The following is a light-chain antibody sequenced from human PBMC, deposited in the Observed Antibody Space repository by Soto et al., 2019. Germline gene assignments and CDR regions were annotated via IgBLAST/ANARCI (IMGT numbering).Light chain of an antibody. V-gene: IGKV3-20*01. CDR3: QQYGSSLSIT. CDR2: GAS. Sequence: ENVLTQSPDTLSLSPGEGATLSCRASQTVSSNYLAWYQHRPGQAPKLIIHGASYTAPGIPDRFSGSGSGADFTLTITRLEPEDFAVYYCQQYGSSLSITFGQGTRLE. CDR1: QTVSSNY. J-gene: IGKJ5*01.